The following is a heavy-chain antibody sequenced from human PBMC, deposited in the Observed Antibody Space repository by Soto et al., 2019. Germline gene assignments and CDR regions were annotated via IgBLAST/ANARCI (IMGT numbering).Heavy chain of an antibody. D-gene: IGHD3-22*01. CDR2: IDPSDSYT. Sequence: GESLKISCKGSGYSFTSYWISWVRQMPGKGLEWMGRIDPSDSYTNYSPSFQGQVTISADKSISTAYLQWSSLKASDTAMYYCATLPPYYYDSSGHYRLNLNAFDIWGQGKMVTVSS. CDR3: ATLPPYYYDSSGHYRLNLNAFDI. CDR1: GYSFTSYW. V-gene: IGHV5-10-1*01. J-gene: IGHJ3*02.